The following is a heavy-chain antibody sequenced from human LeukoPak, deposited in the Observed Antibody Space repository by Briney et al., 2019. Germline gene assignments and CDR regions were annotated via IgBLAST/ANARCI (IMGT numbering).Heavy chain of an antibody. CDR3: ARVTLQYYYDSSGYSRTPGGWFDP. V-gene: IGHV3-7*01. CDR1: GLTFSGSW. D-gene: IGHD3-22*01. CDR2: IKQDGSEK. Sequence: GGSLRLSCAASGLTFSGSWMNWVRQAPGKGLEWEANIKQDGSEKYYVDSVKGRFTISRDNAKNSLYLQMNSLRAEDTAVYYCARVTLQYYYDSSGYSRTPGGWFDPWGQGTLVTVSS. J-gene: IGHJ5*02.